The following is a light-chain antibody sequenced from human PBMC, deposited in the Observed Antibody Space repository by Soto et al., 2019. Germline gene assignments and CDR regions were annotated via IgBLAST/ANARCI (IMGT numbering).Light chain of an antibody. Sequence: DIQMTQSPSTLSASVGDRVTITCRASQSISSWLAWYQQKPGKAPKLLIYDASSLESGVPSMFSGSGSGTEFTLTIISLQPDDVATYYCQQYNSYSGAFGQGTKVEIK. CDR2: DAS. V-gene: IGKV1-5*01. CDR3: QQYNSYSGA. CDR1: QSISSW. J-gene: IGKJ1*01.